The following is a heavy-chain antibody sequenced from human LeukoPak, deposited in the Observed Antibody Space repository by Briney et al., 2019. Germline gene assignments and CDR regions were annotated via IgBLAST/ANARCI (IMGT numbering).Heavy chain of an antibody. D-gene: IGHD2-8*02. J-gene: IGHJ3*02. Sequence: SETLSLTCTVSGGSISSYYWSWIRQPPGKGLEWIGYIYYSGSTNYNPSLKSRVTISVDTSKNQFSLKLSSVTAADTAVYYCARDTVLGFFDIWGQGTMVTVSS. CDR3: ARDTVLGFFDI. CDR2: IYYSGST. CDR1: GGSISSYY. V-gene: IGHV4-59*01.